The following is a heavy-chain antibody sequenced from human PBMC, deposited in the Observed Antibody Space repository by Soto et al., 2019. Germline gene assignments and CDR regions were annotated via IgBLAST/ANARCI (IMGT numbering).Heavy chain of an antibody. Sequence: GASVKVSCKASGGTFGSQGIAWVRQAPGQGLEWMGGFIAMLGTPTYAKKVRGIATISADESLTSSYLELRSLRSEDTGVYFCARGAMANFDYWGQGTVVTAPQ. V-gene: IGHV1-69*13. CDR1: GGTFGSQG. J-gene: IGHJ4*02. D-gene: IGHD5-18*01. CDR3: ARGAMANFDY. CDR2: FIAMLGTP.